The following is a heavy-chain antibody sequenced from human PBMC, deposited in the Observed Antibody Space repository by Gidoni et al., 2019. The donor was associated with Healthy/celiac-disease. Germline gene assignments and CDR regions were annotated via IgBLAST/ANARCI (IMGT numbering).Heavy chain of an antibody. CDR3: ARARISPPPGIAVADPKGGYYYGMDV. CDR1: GGTFSSYA. V-gene: IGHV1-69*01. J-gene: IGHJ6*02. Sequence: QVQLVQSGAEVKKPGSSVKVSCKVSGGTFSSYAISWVRQAPGQGLEWMGGIIPIFGTANYAQKFQGRVTITADESTSTAYMELSSLRSEDTAVYYCARARISPPPGIAVADPKGGYYYGMDVWGQGTTVTVSS. D-gene: IGHD6-19*01. CDR2: IIPIFGTA.